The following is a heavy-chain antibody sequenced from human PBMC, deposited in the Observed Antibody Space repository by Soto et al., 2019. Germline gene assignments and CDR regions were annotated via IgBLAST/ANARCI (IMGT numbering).Heavy chain of an antibody. CDR2: IYYSGST. CDR1: GGSISSYY. V-gene: IGHV4-59*01. Sequence: QVQLQESGPGLVKPSETLSLTCTVSGGSISSYYWSWIRQPPGKGLEWIGYIYYSGSTNYNPSLKSRVTTSVDTSKNQFSLKLSSVTAADTAVYYCARDRSSGSGYNFDLWGRGTLVTVSS. CDR3: ARDRSSGSGYNFDL. J-gene: IGHJ2*01. D-gene: IGHD3-22*01.